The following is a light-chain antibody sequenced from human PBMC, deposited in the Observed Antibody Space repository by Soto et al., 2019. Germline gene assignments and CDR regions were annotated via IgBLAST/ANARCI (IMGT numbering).Light chain of an antibody. CDR2: WAS. V-gene: IGKV4-1*01. CDR3: QQYYSTPLT. CDR1: QSVLYSSNNKNY. J-gene: IGKJ1*01. Sequence: DIVMTQSPDSLAVSLGERATINCKSSQSVLYSSNNKNYLAWYQEKPGQPPKLLIYWASTRESGVPDRFRGSGSATDFTLTISSLQAEDVAVYYCQQYYSTPLTFGQGTKVEIK.